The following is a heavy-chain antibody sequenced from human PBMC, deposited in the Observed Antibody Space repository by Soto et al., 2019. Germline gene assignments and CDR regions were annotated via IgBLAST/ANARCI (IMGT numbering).Heavy chain of an antibody. V-gene: IGHV3-23*05. Sequence: AGGALTLSCVASRLTFSNNDMTWVRPAPGKWLELVSTIDGASTFSNYAVSVAGRFTISRDNSRNTVYLQTNSLRADDTAVYYCAKNSGWFTAWGQGTLVTVSS. J-gene: IGHJ5*02. CDR3: AKNSGWFTA. D-gene: IGHD6-19*01. CDR1: RLTFSNND. CDR2: IDGASTFS.